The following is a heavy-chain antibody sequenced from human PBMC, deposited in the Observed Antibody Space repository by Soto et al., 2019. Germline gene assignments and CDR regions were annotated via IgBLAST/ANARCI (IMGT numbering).Heavy chain of an antibody. CDR1: GFTFSSYA. J-gene: IGHJ5*02. D-gene: IGHD6-13*01. Sequence: PGGSLRLSCAASGFTFSSYAMHWVRQAPGKGLEWVAVISYDGSNKYYADSVKGRFTISRDNSKNTLYLQMNSLRAEDTAVYYCARDLNSPINNWFDPWGQGTLVTVSS. CDR3: ARDLNSPINNWFDP. V-gene: IGHV3-30-3*01. CDR2: ISYDGSNK.